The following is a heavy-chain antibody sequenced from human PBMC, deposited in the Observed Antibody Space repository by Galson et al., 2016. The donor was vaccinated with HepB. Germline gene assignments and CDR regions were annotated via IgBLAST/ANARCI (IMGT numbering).Heavy chain of an antibody. D-gene: IGHD6-13*01. CDR3: ARWRGVDQQMVSYFYCFAF. V-gene: IGHV4-59*01. J-gene: IGHJ2*01. Sequence: SETLSLTCTVSGGSMNNYSWSWIRQPPGKGLECIGSIYYSGTTNYNPSLKSRVTMSVNTSKNQFSLKLSSVTVADTAVYSCARWRGVDQQMVSYFYCFAFWGRGTLVSVSS. CDR2: IYYSGTT. CDR1: GGSMNNYS.